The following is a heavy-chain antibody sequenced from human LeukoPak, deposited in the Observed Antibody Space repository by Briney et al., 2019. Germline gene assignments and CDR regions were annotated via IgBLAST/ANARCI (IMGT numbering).Heavy chain of an antibody. CDR3: AKVGLKWGSDWYFDL. Sequence: SETLSLTCTVSGDSLSGSYWSWIRQPAGKGLERIGRIYASGSTAYNASLKSRVTTSVDTSKNQFSLRLTSVTAADTAVYYCAKVGLKWGSDWYFDLWGRGTLVTVSS. D-gene: IGHD7-27*01. J-gene: IGHJ2*01. CDR1: GDSLSGSY. CDR2: IYASGST. V-gene: IGHV4-4*07.